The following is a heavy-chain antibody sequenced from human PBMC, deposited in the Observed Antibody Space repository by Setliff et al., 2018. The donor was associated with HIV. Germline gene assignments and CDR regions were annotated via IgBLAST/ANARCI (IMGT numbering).Heavy chain of an antibody. CDR2: IYYSGST. Sequence: SETLSLTCTVSGGSISNYYWSWIRQTPGKGLEYIGHIYYSGSTEYNPSLKSRVTMSVDTSENQFSLKLSSVTAADTAVYYCARALGWGVTTHWFDPWGQGTLVTVSS. V-gene: IGHV4-59*08. CDR3: ARALGWGVTTHWFDP. CDR1: GGSISNYY. J-gene: IGHJ5*02. D-gene: IGHD3-22*01.